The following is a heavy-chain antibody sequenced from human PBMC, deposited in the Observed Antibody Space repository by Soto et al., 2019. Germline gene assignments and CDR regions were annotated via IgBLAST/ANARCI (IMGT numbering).Heavy chain of an antibody. Sequence: QLQLQESGPGLVTTSETLSLTCTVSGGSISSSRYYWGGISQPPGKGLAWIGSIYYSGSTYYNPSLQSRVTISGDTAKNQFSLKLSSVPAADTAVYYCARHRGSEFWSGYPDGMDVWGHGTTGTVSS. J-gene: IGHJ6*02. CDR2: IYYSGST. CDR1: GGSISSSRYY. CDR3: ARHRGSEFWSGYPDGMDV. D-gene: IGHD3-3*01. V-gene: IGHV4-39*01.